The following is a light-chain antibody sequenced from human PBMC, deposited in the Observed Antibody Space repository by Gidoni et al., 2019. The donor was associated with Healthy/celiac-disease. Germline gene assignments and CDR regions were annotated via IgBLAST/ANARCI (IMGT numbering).Light chain of an antibody. J-gene: IGKJ1*01. CDR1: QSVSSSY. Sequence: EIVVTQSPATLSLSPGERATLSCGASQSVSSSYLAWYQQKPGLEPRLLIYDASSRATGIPDRFSGSVSGTDFTLTISRLEPEDFAVYYCQQYGSSPRTFGQGTKVEIK. CDR2: DAS. CDR3: QQYGSSPRT. V-gene: IGKV3D-20*01.